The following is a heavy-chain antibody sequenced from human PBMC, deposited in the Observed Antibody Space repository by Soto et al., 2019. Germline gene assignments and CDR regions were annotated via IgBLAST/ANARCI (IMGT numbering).Heavy chain of an antibody. V-gene: IGHV4-39*01. D-gene: IGHD5-12*01. J-gene: IGHJ6*03. CDR1: GGSISSSSYY. Sequence: SETLSLTCTVSGGSISSSSYYWGWIRQPPGKGLEWIGSIYYSGSTYYNPSLKSRVTISVDTSKNQFSLKLSSVTAADTAVYYCASRRGYSGYGTYYMDVWGKGTTVTVSS. CDR2: IYYSGST. CDR3: ASRRGYSGYGTYYMDV.